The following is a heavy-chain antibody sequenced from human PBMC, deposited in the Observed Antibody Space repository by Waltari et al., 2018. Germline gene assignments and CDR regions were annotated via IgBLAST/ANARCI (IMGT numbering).Heavy chain of an antibody. CDR3: VRGYPDIVATISDY. D-gene: IGHD5-12*01. Sequence: QLPLQESGPGLVKPSETLSLTCTVSRSSLRNNNYYWGWVRQPPGKGLEWSGSFHKSGTTYYNPSLKSRVTISVDTSNNQFSLKLNSVTAADTAVYYCVRGYPDIVATISDYWGQGTLVIVSS. CDR2: FHKSGTT. V-gene: IGHV4-39*07. CDR1: RSSLRNNNYY. J-gene: IGHJ4*02.